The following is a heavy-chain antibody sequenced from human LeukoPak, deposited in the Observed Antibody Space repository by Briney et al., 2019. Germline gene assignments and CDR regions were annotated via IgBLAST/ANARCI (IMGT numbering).Heavy chain of an antibody. CDR3: ARLGSSAYYGPFDI. CDR1: GYSFTSYW. Sequence: LGESLKISCKGSGYSFTSYWITWVRQMPGKGLEWMGRIDPRDSYTNYNPSFQGHVTISADKSISTAYLQWSSLKASDTATYYCARLGSSAYYGPFDIWGQGTMVTVTS. D-gene: IGHD3-10*01. CDR2: IDPRDSYT. V-gene: IGHV5-10-1*01. J-gene: IGHJ3*02.